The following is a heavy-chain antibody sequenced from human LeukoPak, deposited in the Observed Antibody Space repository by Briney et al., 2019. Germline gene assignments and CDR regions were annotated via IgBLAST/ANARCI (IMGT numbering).Heavy chain of an antibody. Sequence: GGSLRLSCAVSGFSFRNYAMSWVRQAPGRGLEGVSGIGRRGDATYYADSVKGRFTISRDNYRNTLYLQMNSLRAEDTAVYYCARTIAAAGISWFDPWGQGTLVTVSS. J-gene: IGHJ5*02. V-gene: IGHV3-23*01. D-gene: IGHD6-13*01. CDR2: IGRRGDAT. CDR1: GFSFRNYA. CDR3: ARTIAAAGISWFDP.